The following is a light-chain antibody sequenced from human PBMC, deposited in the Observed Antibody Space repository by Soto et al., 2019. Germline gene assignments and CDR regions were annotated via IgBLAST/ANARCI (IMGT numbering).Light chain of an antibody. Sequence: QSALTQPPSASGTPGQRVTISCSGSSSNIGSNTVNWYQQLPGTAPKLLIHSSDQRPSGVPDRFSGSKSGTSASLAISGLQSEDEADYYCAAWDDSLNVVVFGGGTKLTVL. CDR3: AAWDDSLNVVV. CDR2: SSD. CDR1: SSNIGSNT. J-gene: IGLJ3*02. V-gene: IGLV1-44*01.